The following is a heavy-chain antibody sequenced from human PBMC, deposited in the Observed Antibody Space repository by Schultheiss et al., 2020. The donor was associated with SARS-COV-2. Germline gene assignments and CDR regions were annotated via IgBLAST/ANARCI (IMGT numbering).Heavy chain of an antibody. J-gene: IGHJ4*02. CDR2: ISAYNGNT. CDR1: GYTFTSYG. D-gene: IGHD2-2*02. Sequence: ASVKVSCKASGYTFTSYGISWVRQAPGQGLEWMGWISAYNGNTNYAQKLQGRVTMTTDTSTSTAYMELRSLRSDDTAVYYCARDRDIVVVPAAILEAGYFDYWGQGTLVTVSS. V-gene: IGHV1-18*01. CDR3: ARDRDIVVVPAAILEAGYFDY.